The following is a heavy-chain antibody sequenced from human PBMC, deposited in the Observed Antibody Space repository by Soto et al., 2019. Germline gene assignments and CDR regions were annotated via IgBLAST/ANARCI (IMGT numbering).Heavy chain of an antibody. CDR3: ARASEIFGVVGGMDV. CDR2: IIPIFGTA. V-gene: IGHV1-69*13. D-gene: IGHD3-3*01. Sequence: SVKVSCKASGGTFSSYAISWVRQAPGQGLEWMGGIIPIFGTATYAQKFQGRVTITADESTSTAYMELSSLRSEDTAVYYCARASEIFGVVGGMDVWGQGTTVTVSS. CDR1: GGTFSSYA. J-gene: IGHJ6*02.